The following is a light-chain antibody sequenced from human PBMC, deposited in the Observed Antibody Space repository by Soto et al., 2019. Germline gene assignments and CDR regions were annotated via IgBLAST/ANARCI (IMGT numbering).Light chain of an antibody. CDR2: AAS. Sequence: DIQMTQSPSSLSASVGDRVTITCRASQSISTYLNWYQQKPGKAPKLLIYAASSLQSGVPSRFSGSGSETDFTLTISSLQPEDFATYYCQQSYSRPLTFGQGTKVEI. V-gene: IGKV1-39*01. CDR1: QSISTY. CDR3: QQSYSRPLT. J-gene: IGKJ1*01.